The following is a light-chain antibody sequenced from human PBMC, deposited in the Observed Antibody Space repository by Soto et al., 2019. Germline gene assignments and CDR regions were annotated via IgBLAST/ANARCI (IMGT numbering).Light chain of an antibody. CDR3: QQRSIWPPALS. CDR2: DAS. J-gene: IGKJ4*01. V-gene: IGKV3-11*01. Sequence: EIVLTQSPATLSLSPGESATLSCKASQSVRTFLAWYQQKPGQTPRLLIYDASKRATGIPARFSGSGSGTDFTLTIGSLEPEDFAVYYCQQRSIWPPALSFGGGTKVEI. CDR1: QSVRTF.